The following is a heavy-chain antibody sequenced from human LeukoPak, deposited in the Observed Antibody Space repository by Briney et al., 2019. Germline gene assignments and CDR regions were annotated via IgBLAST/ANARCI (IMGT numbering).Heavy chain of an antibody. J-gene: IGHJ4*02. Sequence: PGGSLRLSCAASGFTFSSYGMHWVRQAPGKGLEWVAVIWYDGSNKYYADSGKGRFTISRDNSRNTLYLQMNSLRAEDTAVYYCARDMGDSDYVLDYWGQGTLVTVSS. CDR3: ARDMGDSDYVLDY. V-gene: IGHV3-33*01. CDR1: GFTFSSYG. D-gene: IGHD2/OR15-2a*01. CDR2: IWYDGSNK.